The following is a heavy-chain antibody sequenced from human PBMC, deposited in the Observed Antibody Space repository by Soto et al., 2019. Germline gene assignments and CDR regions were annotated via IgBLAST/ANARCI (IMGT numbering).Heavy chain of an antibody. J-gene: IGHJ5*02. CDR1: GFTFSSYS. D-gene: IGHD5-18*01. V-gene: IGHV3-48*01. CDR2: ISSSSGII. Sequence: GGSLRLPCAASGFTFSSYSMHWVRQAPGKGLEWISYISSSSGIIYYADSVKGRFTISRDNGKNSLYLQMNSLRAEDTAVYYCARAARGLSYGYLWFDPWGQGTLVTVSS. CDR3: ARAARGLSYGYLWFDP.